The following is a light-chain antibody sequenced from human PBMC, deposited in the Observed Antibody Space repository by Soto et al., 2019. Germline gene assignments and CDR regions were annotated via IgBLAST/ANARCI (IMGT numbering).Light chain of an antibody. V-gene: IGKV3D-20*02. Sequence: EIVLTQSPGTLSSSPGERATLSCRASQSVTSNYLAWYQQKRGQAPRLLIWGASIRATDLPDRFSGGGSGTDFTLTISRLEAEDFAVYYCQQRSNWPPGITFGQGTRLEIK. CDR3: QQRSNWPPGIT. J-gene: IGKJ5*01. CDR1: QSVTSNY. CDR2: GAS.